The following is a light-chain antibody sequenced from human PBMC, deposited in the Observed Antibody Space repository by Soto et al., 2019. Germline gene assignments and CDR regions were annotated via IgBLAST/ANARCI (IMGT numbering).Light chain of an antibody. CDR3: QHYKSYSVA. J-gene: IGKJ1*01. CDR2: KAS. V-gene: IGKV1-5*03. Sequence: DLQMIQSPSTLSASLGDSVTIXXRASQTISSWLSWYQQKPGKAPKVXIYKASTLKSGVPSRFSGSGAGTEFTLTSSSLQPDDFATYYCQHYKSYSVACGQGTKVEIK. CDR1: QTISSW.